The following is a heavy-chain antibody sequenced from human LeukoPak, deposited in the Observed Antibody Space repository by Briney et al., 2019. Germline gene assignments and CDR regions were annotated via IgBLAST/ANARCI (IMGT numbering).Heavy chain of an antibody. CDR3: ARRIWYHDILTAYNI. D-gene: IGHD3-9*01. Sequence: KSSETLSLTCAVYGGSFSGYYWSWLRQPPGKGLEWIGEINHSGSTNYDPSLKSRVTISVDTSKNQFSLNLSSVTAADTAVYYCARRIWYHDILTAYNIWGQGTPVTVSS. V-gene: IGHV4-34*01. CDR1: GGSFSGYY. J-gene: IGHJ4*02. CDR2: INHSGST.